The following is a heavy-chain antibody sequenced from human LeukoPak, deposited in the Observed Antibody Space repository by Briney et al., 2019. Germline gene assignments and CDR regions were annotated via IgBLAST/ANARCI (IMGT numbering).Heavy chain of an antibody. CDR1: GGSISSGSYY. CDR2: IYTSGST. D-gene: IGHD2-2*01. J-gene: IGHJ5*02. CDR3: ARDRVVVVPAAKRIYNWFDP. V-gene: IGHV4-61*02. Sequence: SETLSLTCTVPGGSISSGSYYWSWIRQPAGKGLERIGRIYTSGSTNYNPSLTSRVTISVDTSKNQFSLKLSSVTAADTAVYYCARDRVVVVPAAKRIYNWFDPGGQGTLVTVSS.